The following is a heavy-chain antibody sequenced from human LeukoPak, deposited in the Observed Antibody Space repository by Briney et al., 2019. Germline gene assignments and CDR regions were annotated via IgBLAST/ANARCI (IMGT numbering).Heavy chain of an antibody. Sequence: ASVKVSLNASGYTFAGNYMRRVRQSPGQGLEWMGWINPDSGGTNYAQKFQGRVTLTRDTSISTAYMELSGLRSDDTAVYFCATTYFYDSMGYLLNWSQGALVIVSS. J-gene: IGHJ4*02. CDR3: ATTYFYDSMGYLLN. V-gene: IGHV1-2*02. D-gene: IGHD3-22*01. CDR2: INPDSGGT. CDR1: GYTFAGNY.